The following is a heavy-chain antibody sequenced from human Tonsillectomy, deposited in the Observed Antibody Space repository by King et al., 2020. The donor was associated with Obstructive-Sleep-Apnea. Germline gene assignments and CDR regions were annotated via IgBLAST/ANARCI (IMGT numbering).Heavy chain of an antibody. CDR3: ARDGGADAFDI. Sequence: VQLQESGPGLVKPSETLSLTCTVSGGSISSYYWRWIRQPPGKGLEWIGYIYYSGSTNYNPSLKSRVTISLDTSKNKFSLKLSSVTAADTAVYYCARDGGADAFDIWGQGTMVTVSS. CDR2: IYYSGST. J-gene: IGHJ3*02. CDR1: GGSISSYY. V-gene: IGHV4-59*01. D-gene: IGHD2-15*01.